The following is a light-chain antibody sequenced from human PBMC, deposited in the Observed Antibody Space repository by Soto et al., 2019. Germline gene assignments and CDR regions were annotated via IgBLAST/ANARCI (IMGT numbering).Light chain of an antibody. Sequence: EIVMTQSPATLSVSPGERATLSCRASQSFSSSLAWYLQKPGQAPRLLIYDASARATGIPARFSGSGSGTEFTLTISSLQSEDFAVYYCQQYNNWPFTFGGGTKVEI. CDR1: QSFSSS. J-gene: IGKJ4*01. CDR3: QQYNNWPFT. V-gene: IGKV3-15*01. CDR2: DAS.